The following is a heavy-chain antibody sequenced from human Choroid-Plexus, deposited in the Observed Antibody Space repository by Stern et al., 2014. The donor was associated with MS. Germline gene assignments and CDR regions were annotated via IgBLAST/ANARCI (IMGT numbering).Heavy chain of an antibody. Sequence: QVQLVQSGGGVVQPGRPLRLSCVASGFTLGSCAMHWVRQAPGKGLEWVAGVSYDGSNKYYADSVKGRFTISRDSSQNTLYMQMSSLRPEDTAVYYCAKDRQYLTYFFDHWGQGSLVTVSS. J-gene: IGHJ5*02. D-gene: IGHD2/OR15-2a*01. CDR2: VSYDGSNK. CDR1: GFTLGSCA. V-gene: IGHV3-30*18. CDR3: AKDRQYLTYFFDH.